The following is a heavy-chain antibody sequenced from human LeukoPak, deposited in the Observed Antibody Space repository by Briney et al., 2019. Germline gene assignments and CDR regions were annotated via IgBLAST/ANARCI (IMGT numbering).Heavy chain of an antibody. CDR1: GGSISSYY. Sequence: SETLPLTCTVSGGSISSYYWSWIRQPPGKGLEWIGYIYYSGSTYYNPSLKSRVTISVDTSKNQFSLKLSSVTAADTAVYYCARGIPFPNYFDYWGQGTLVTVSS. V-gene: IGHV4-30-4*01. J-gene: IGHJ4*02. CDR3: ARGIPFPNYFDY. CDR2: IYYSGST. D-gene: IGHD2-21*01.